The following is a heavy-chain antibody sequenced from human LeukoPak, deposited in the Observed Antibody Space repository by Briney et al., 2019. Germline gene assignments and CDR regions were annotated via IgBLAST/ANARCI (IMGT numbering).Heavy chain of an antibody. CDR3: ARGRLKYYYYGSGSYYKPNDAFDI. CDR1: GGSFSGYY. Sequence: SETLSLTCAVYGGSFSGYYWSWIRQPPGKGLEWIGEINHSGSTNYNPSLKSRVTISVDASKNQFSLKLSSVTAADTAVYYCARGRLKYYYYGSGSYYKPNDAFDIWGQGTMVTVSS. D-gene: IGHD3-10*01. CDR2: INHSGST. V-gene: IGHV4-34*01. J-gene: IGHJ3*02.